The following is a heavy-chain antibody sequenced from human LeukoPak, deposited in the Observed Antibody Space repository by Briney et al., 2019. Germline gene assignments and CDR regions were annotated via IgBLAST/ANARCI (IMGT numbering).Heavy chain of an antibody. Sequence: GGSLRLSCAASGFTFSSYNMIWVRQAPGKGLEWVSSVTSSSSYIYYADSVKGRFTISRDNAKNSLYLQINSLRAEDTAVYYCARDPRSGWYVFGELDYWGQGTLVTVSS. CDR1: GFTFSSYN. V-gene: IGHV3-21*01. D-gene: IGHD6-19*01. CDR2: VTSSSSYI. J-gene: IGHJ4*02. CDR3: ARDPRSGWYVFGELDY.